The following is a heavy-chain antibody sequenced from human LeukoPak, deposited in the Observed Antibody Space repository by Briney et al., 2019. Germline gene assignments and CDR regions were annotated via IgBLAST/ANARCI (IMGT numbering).Heavy chain of an antibody. CDR1: GFIFSNYE. CDR2: INSGGTPI. V-gene: IGHV3-48*03. J-gene: IGHJ4*02. Sequence: GGSLRLSCAASGFIFSNYEMNWVRQAPGKGLEWISYINSGGTPIYYADSVKGRFTMSRDNAKNSLYLQMNSLKTEDTAIYYCARAQRDDYHFHEFWGQGTLVTVSS. CDR3: ARAQRDDYHFHEF. D-gene: IGHD2/OR15-2a*01.